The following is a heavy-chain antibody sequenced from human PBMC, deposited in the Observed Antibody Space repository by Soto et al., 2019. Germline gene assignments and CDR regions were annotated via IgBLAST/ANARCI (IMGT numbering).Heavy chain of an antibody. V-gene: IGHV3-23*01. Sequence: PGGSLRLSCAASGFTFNSFAMTWVRQAPGKGLEWVSIISSSGDGKYYVDSAKGRFTISRDNAENSLYLQMNSLRAEDTALYYCAISQDRGGRTTFIYWGQGTQVTVSS. CDR1: GFTFNSFA. D-gene: IGHD3-16*01. CDR3: AISQDRGGRTTFIY. J-gene: IGHJ4*02. CDR2: ISSSGDGK.